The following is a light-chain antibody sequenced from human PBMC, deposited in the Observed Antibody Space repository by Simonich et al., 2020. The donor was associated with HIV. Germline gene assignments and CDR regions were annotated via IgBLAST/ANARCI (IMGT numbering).Light chain of an antibody. Sequence: DIVMTQSPEALAVSLGERGTSNCNTSRSVLYSTNKKNDLAWYQQKPGQPPKVLIYWASTRESGGPERFSASGSWTDFTLTISSLQAEDVAVSYCQQYYSTPFTFGPGTKVDFK. CDR3: QQYYSTPFT. V-gene: IGKV4-1*01. CDR1: RSVLYSTNKKND. CDR2: WAS. J-gene: IGKJ3*01.